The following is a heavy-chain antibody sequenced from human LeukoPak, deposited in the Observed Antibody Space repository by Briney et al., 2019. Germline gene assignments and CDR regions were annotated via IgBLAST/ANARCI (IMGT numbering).Heavy chain of an antibody. Sequence: SETLSLTCAVYGGSFSGYYWGWIRQPPGKGLEWIGNIYHSGSTYYNPSLKSRVTISVDTSKNQFSLKLNSVTAADTAVYFCARVQSYRDYYYDSSAALYFDYWAREPWSPSRQ. D-gene: IGHD3-22*01. CDR3: ARVQSYRDYYYDSSAALYFDY. CDR2: IYHSGST. V-gene: IGHV4-34*01. J-gene: IGHJ4*02. CDR1: GGSFSGYY.